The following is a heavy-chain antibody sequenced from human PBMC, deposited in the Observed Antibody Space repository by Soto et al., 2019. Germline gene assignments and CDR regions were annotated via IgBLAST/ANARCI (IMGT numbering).Heavy chain of an antibody. CDR3: ARGDDFDYYYGVDV. Sequence: SVKVSCKASGGTFSNHAISWVRQAPGQGLEWMGGIVPMFGTSNYAQKFQGRVTTTADKSTNTAYMELSSLTSEDTAVYYCARGDDFDYYYGVDVWGQGTTVTVSS. V-gene: IGHV1-69*06. CDR2: IVPMFGTS. CDR1: GGTFSNHA. D-gene: IGHD3-16*01. J-gene: IGHJ6*02.